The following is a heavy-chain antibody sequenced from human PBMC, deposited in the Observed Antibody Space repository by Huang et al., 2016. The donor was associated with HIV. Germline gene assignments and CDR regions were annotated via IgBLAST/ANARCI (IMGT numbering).Heavy chain of an antibody. D-gene: IGHD3-10*01. V-gene: IGHV3-74*01. J-gene: IGHJ3*02. Sequence: EVQLVESGGGLVQPGGSLKLSCAASGFTFSSYWMHWVRQAPGKGRVWVSRINSDGSSTSYADSVKGRFTISRDNAKNTLYLQMNSLRAEDTAVYYCASVPFGGAFDIWGQGTMVTVSS. CDR1: GFTFSSYW. CDR3: ASVPFGGAFDI. CDR2: INSDGSST.